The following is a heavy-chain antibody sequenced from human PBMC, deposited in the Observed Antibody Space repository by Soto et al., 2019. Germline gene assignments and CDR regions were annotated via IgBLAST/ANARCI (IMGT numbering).Heavy chain of an antibody. CDR2: IYPRDSDT. Sequence: GESLKISCEASGYTFTNYWIGWVRQMPGTGLEWMGIIYPRDSDTRYSPSFQDQVTMSVDKSIGTAYLQWSSLKASDSATYYCARQGSNGAYVYYPMDVRGQGTTVTVSS. V-gene: IGHV5-51*01. J-gene: IGHJ6*02. CDR3: ARQGSNGAYVYYPMDV. D-gene: IGHD3-16*01. CDR1: GYTFTNYW.